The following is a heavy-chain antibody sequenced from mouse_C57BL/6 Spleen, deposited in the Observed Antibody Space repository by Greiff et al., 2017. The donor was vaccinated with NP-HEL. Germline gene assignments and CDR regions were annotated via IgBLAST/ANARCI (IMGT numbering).Heavy chain of an antibody. CDR1: GYTFTSYW. D-gene: IGHD1-1*01. CDR2: IDPSDSYT. J-gene: IGHJ1*03. CDR3: ARSNSYGSHWYFDV. V-gene: IGHV1-69*01. Sequence: QVQLQQPGAELVMPGASVKLSCKASGYTFTSYWMHWVKQRPGQGLEWIGEIDPSDSYTTYNQKFKGKSTLTVDKSSSTAYMQLSSLTSEDSAVYYCARSNSYGSHWYFDVWGTGTTVTVSS.